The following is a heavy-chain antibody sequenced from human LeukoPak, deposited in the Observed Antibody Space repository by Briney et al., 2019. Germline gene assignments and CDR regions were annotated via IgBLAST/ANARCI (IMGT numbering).Heavy chain of an antibody. CDR3: ARQYYDILTGYYTDYYFDY. CDR2: IYYSGST. Sequence: PSETLSLTCTVSGGSISSSSYYWGWIRQPAGKGLEWIGSIYYSGSTYYNPSLKSRVTISVDTSKNQFSLKLSSVTAADTAVYYCARQYYDILTGYYTDYYFDYWGQGTLVTVSS. V-gene: IGHV4-39*01. J-gene: IGHJ4*02. D-gene: IGHD3-9*01. CDR1: GGSISSSSYY.